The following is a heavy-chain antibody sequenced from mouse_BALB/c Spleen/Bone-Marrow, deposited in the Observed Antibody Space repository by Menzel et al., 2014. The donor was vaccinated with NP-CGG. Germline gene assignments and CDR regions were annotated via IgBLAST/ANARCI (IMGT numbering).Heavy chain of an antibody. V-gene: IGHV1-14*01. CDR1: GYTFTSYV. D-gene: IGHD1-3*01. CDR2: INPYNDGT. J-gene: IGHJ1*01. CDR3: ARDDNPYWYFDV. Sequence: QLQESGPELVKPGASVKMSCKASGYTFTSYVMHWVKQKPGQGLEWIGYINPYNDGTKYNEKFKGKATLTSDKSSSTAYMELSSLTSEDSAVYYCARDDNPYWYFDVWGAGTTVTVSS.